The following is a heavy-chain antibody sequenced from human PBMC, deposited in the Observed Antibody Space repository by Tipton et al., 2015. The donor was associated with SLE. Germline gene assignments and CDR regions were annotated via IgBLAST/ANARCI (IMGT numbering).Heavy chain of an antibody. CDR2: IYYSGST. Sequence: TLSLTCTVSGGSISSYYWSWIRQPPGKGLEWIGYIYYSGSTNYNPPLKSPVTISVDTSKNQFSLKLSSVTAADTAVYYCASGGGFYFDYWGQGTLVTVSS. CDR3: ASGGGFYFDY. CDR1: GGSISSYY. D-gene: IGHD4-23*01. V-gene: IGHV4-59*01. J-gene: IGHJ4*02.